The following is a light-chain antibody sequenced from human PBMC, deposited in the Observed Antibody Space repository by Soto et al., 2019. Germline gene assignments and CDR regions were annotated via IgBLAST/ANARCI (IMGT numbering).Light chain of an antibody. CDR2: GAS. V-gene: IGKV3-20*01. J-gene: IGKJ1*01. Sequence: DIVSTQSPGTLSLSPGERATLSCRASQSVSNNYLAWYQQKPGQAPRLLIYGASNRATGIPDRFSGSGSGTDFTLTIRRLEPEDFAVYYCQQYGSSGTFGQGTKVDIK. CDR3: QQYGSSGT. CDR1: QSVSNNY.